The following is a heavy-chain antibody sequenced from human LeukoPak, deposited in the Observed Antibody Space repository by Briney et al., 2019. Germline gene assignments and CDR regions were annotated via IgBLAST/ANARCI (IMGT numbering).Heavy chain of an antibody. CDR1: GGSISSYY. CDR3: ARGLNDSWTGENY. CDR2: IHYSGST. D-gene: IGHD3-3*01. Sequence: SETLSLTCSVSGGSISSYYWSWIRQPPEKGLEWIGYIHYSGSTSYNPSLKSRVTMSIDTSKNQFSLKVGSVTAADTAVYYCARGLNDSWTGENYWGQGTLVTVSS. J-gene: IGHJ4*02. V-gene: IGHV4-59*01.